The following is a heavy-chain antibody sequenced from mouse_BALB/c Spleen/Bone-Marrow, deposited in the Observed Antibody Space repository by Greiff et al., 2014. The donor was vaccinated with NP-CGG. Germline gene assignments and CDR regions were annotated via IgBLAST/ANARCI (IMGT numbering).Heavy chain of an antibody. J-gene: IGHJ2*01. V-gene: IGHV1-52*01. Sequence: VQLQESGAELVRPGASVKLSCTASGYTLTSYWMHWVKQRPGQGLEWIGMIDPSDSETHYNQMFKEKTTMTVDKSSSTAYMQLSSLTAEDSAVYYCARNWAFDYWGQGTTLTVSS. CDR2: IDPSDSET. CDR1: GYTLTSYW. CDR3: ARNWAFDY.